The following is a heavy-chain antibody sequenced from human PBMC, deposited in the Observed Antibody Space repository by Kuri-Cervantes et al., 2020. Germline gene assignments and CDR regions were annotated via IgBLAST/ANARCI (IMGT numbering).Heavy chain of an antibody. CDR1: EFSFNDYG. D-gene: IGHD6-19*01. CDR3: AKGAKQFLQWRGAFGT. Sequence: GESQKISCAASEFSFNDYGMSWVRQAPGKGLEWVANIKQDGSEKYYVDSVKGRFTASRDNAKNSLYLQMNSLRPEDTALYYCAKGAKQFLQWRGAFGTWGQGTMVTVSS. J-gene: IGHJ3*02. CDR2: IKQDGSEK. V-gene: IGHV3-7*03.